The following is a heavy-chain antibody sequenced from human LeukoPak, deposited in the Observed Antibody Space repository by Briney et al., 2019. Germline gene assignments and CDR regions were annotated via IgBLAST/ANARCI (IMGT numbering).Heavy chain of an antibody. CDR3: ARNRWGITMVRGVSLDY. J-gene: IGHJ4*02. V-gene: IGHV4-34*01. CDR1: GGSFSGYY. D-gene: IGHD3-10*01. Sequence: PSETLSLTCAVYGGSFSGYYWSWIRQPPGKGLEWIGEINHSGSTNYNPSLKSRVTISVDTSKNQFSLKLSSVIAADTAVYYCARNRWGITMVRGVSLDYWGQGTLVTFSS. CDR2: INHSGST.